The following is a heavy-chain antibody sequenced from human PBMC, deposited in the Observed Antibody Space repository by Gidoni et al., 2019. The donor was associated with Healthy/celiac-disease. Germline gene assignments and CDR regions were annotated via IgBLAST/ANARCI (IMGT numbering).Heavy chain of an antibody. CDR1: GGPIGSSSYY. D-gene: IGHD2-15*01. CDR3: ARVNPPVGYWYFDL. Sequence: QLQLQESGPGLVKPSETLSLTCPASGGPIGSSSYYWGWIRQPPGKGLEWIGCIYYSGGTYYNPSLKSRVTISVDTSKNQFSLKLSSVTAADTAVYYCARVNPPVGYWYFDLWGRGTLVTVSS. V-gene: IGHV4-39*07. J-gene: IGHJ2*01. CDR2: IYYSGGT.